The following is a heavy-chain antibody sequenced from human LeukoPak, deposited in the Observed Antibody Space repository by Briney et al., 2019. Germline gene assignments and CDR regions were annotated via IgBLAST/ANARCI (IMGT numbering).Heavy chain of an antibody. CDR1: GFTFSDYY. D-gene: IGHD3-10*01. V-gene: IGHV3-11*04. J-gene: IGHJ1*01. CDR2: ISSSGSTI. Sequence: PGGSLRLSCAASGFTFSDYYMSWIRQAPGKGLEWVSYISSSGSTIYYADSVKGRFTISRDNAKSSLYLQMNGLRAEDTAVYYCAIQKADLITMVRGIIAFWGQGTLVTVSS. CDR3: AIQKADLITMVRGIIAF.